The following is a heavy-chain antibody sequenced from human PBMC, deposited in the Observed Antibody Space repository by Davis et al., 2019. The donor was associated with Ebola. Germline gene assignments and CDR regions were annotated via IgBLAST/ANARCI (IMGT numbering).Heavy chain of an antibody. V-gene: IGHV3-30*12. CDR2: ISYDGSNK. J-gene: IGHJ4*02. Sequence: GGSLRLSCAASGFTFSSFGMHWVRQAPGKGLKWVAVISYDGSNKYYADSVKGRFTISRDNSKNTVYLQMNSLRAEDTAVYYCARVYGTGDTDYWGQGTLVTVSS. D-gene: IGHD1-1*01. CDR3: ARVYGTGDTDY. CDR1: GFTFSSFG.